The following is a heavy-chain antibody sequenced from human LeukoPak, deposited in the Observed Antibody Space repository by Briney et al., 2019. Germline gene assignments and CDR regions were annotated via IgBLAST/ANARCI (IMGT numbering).Heavy chain of an antibody. CDR3: ARLFGCSSTSCPASRYYGMDV. V-gene: IGHV1-69*04. Sequence: GASVKVSCKASGGTFTSYAISWVRQAPGQGLEWMGRIIPIFGIANYAQKFQGRVTITADKSTSTAYMELSSLRSEDTAVYYCARLFGCSSTSCPASRYYGMDVWGQGTTVTVSS. J-gene: IGHJ6*02. D-gene: IGHD2-2*01. CDR1: GGTFTSYA. CDR2: IIPIFGIA.